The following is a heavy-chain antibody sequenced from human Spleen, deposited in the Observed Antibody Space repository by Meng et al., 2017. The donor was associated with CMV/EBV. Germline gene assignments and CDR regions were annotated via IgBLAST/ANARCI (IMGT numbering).Heavy chain of an antibody. CDR3: ARDPEGFSSAFDS. Sequence: ASVKVSCKASGYPFTGYYIHWVRQAPGQGLEWMGWINPNSGGTNYAQKFQGRVTMTRDTSISTAYMELGRLRSDDTAMYYCARDPEGFSSAFDSWGRGTLVTVSS. V-gene: IGHV1-2*02. J-gene: IGHJ4*02. D-gene: IGHD6-19*01. CDR1: GYPFTGYY. CDR2: INPNSGGT.